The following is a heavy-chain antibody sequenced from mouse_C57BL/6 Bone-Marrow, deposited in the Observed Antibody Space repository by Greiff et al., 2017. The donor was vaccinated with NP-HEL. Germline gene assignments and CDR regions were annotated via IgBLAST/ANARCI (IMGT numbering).Heavy chain of an antibody. CDR1: GFNIKNTY. CDR2: IDPANGNT. V-gene: IGHV14-3*01. J-gene: IGHJ4*01. CDR3: ASYSNYVKYYAMDY. D-gene: IGHD2-5*01. Sequence: VHVKQSVAELVRPGASVKLSCTASGFNIKNTYMHWVKQRPEQGLEWIGRIDPANGNTKYAPKFQGKATITADTSSNTAYLQLSSLTSEDTAIYYCASYSNYVKYYAMDYWGQGTSVTVSS.